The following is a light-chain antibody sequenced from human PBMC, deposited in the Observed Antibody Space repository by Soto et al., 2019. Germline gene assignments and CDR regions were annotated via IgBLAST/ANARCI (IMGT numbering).Light chain of an antibody. CDR2: GAS. J-gene: IGKJ1*01. V-gene: IGKV3-20*01. Sequence: EIVLTQSPGTLFLSPGERATLSCRASQSVSSSYLAWYQQKPDQAPRLLIYGASSRATGIPDRFSGSGSGTDFTLTISRLEPEDFAVYYCQQYGSSPWTFGQGTKVESK. CDR3: QQYGSSPWT. CDR1: QSVSSSY.